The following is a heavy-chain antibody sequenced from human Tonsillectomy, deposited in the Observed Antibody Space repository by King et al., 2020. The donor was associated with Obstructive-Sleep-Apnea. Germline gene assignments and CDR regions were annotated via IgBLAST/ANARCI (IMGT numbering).Heavy chain of an antibody. Sequence: QLVQSGGGVVQPGRSLRLSCAASRFTFSSYAMHWVRQAPGKGLEWVAAISYDGSNKYYADSVKGRFTISRDNSKNMVYLQMNSLRPEDTAVYYCAREWEYYYDYWGKGTLVTVAS. V-gene: IGHV3-30-3*01. CDR1: RFTFSSYA. CDR2: ISYDGSNK. J-gene: IGHJ4*02. D-gene: IGHD1-26*01. CDR3: AREWEYYYDY.